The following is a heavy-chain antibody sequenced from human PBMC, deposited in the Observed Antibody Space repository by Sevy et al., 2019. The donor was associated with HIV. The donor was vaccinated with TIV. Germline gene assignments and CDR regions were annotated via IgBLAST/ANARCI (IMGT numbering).Heavy chain of an antibody. Sequence: GGSLRLSCAASGFTFSSYAMSWVCQAPGKGLEWVSAISGSGGSTYYADSVKGRFTISRDNSKNTLYLQMNSLRAEDTGVYYCAVGEGHSNYAGFDPWGQGNLVTVSS. CDR2: ISGSGGST. D-gene: IGHD4-4*01. V-gene: IGHV3-23*01. J-gene: IGHJ5*02. CDR3: AVGEGHSNYAGFDP. CDR1: GFTFSSYA.